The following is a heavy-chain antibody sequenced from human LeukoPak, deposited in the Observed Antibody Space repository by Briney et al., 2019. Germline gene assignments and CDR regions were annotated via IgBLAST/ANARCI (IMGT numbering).Heavy chain of an antibody. CDR3: ARDGVSTMIVKY. J-gene: IGHJ4*02. CDR1: GYTFTSYD. CDR2: ISGDNGDT. V-gene: IGHV1-18*01. D-gene: IGHD3-22*01. Sequence: ASVKVSCKASGYTFTSYDINWVRQATGQGLEWMGWISGDNGDTNYAQKLQGRATMTTDTSTSTAYMELRSLRSDDTAVYYCARDGVSTMIVKYWGQGTLVTVSS.